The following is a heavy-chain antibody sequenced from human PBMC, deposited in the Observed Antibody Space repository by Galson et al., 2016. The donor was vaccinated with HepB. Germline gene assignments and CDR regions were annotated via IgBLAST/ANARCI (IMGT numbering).Heavy chain of an antibody. CDR2: LNQDGGTH. V-gene: IGHV3-7*03. D-gene: IGHD5/OR15-5a*01. Sequence: SLRLSCAASGFMFSKSWMTWVRQAPGKGLEWVASLNQDGGTHYYLPSVRGRFIISRDNSKSSVYLQMSRLTTDDTAVYYCASSVLPSALGFDFWGHGTLVAVAS. J-gene: IGHJ4*01. CDR1: GFMFSKSW. CDR3: ASSVLPSALGFDF.